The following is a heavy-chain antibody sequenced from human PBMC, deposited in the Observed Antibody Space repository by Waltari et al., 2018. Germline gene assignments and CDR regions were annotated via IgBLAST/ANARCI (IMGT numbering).Heavy chain of an antibody. J-gene: IGHJ6*02. CDR2: ISSSGSTR. CDR3: ARWNIPAAMRQWDYYYGMDV. Sequence: EVQLVESGGGLVQPGGSLRLSCAASGFTFSSYEMNWVRQAPGKGLEWVSYISSSGSTRNYADAVKGRVTITRDNAKNSLYLQMNSLRAEDTAVYYCARWNIPAAMRQWDYYYGMDVWGQGTTVTVSS. CDR1: GFTFSSYE. D-gene: IGHD2-2*01. V-gene: IGHV3-48*03.